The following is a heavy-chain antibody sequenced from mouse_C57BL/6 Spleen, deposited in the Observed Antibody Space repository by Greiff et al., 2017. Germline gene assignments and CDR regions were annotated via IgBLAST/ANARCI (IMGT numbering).Heavy chain of an antibody. CDR2: IDPSDSYT. Sequence: QVQLQQPGAELVKPGALVKLSCKASGYTFTSYWMQWVKQRPGQGLEWIGEIDPSDSYTNYNQKFKGKATLTVDTSSSTAYMQLSSLTSEDSAVYYCARKPWFAYWGQGTLVTVSA. J-gene: IGHJ3*01. V-gene: IGHV1-50*01. CDR3: ARKPWFAY. CDR1: GYTFTSYW.